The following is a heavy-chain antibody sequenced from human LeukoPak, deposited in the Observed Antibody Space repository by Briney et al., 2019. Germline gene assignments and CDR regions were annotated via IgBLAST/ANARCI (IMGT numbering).Heavy chain of an antibody. J-gene: IGHJ4*02. CDR3: ASLGFCTGGRCLADF. V-gene: IGHV4-59*08. Sequence: TSEALTLTCTVSSDSFSSYYWTWIRQPPGKGLEWIGYIYYNGHTNYNPSLTSRVTISVDTSKNQFSLKLNFVTAADTAVYYCASLGFCTGGRCLADFWGQGTLVTVSS. CDR2: IYYNGHT. CDR1: SDSFSSYY. D-gene: IGHD2-15*01.